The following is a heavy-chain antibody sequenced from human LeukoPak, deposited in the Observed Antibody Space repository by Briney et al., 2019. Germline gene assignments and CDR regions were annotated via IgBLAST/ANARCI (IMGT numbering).Heavy chain of an antibody. V-gene: IGHV3-74*01. CDR2: ITGDGSST. D-gene: IGHD1-20*01. CDR3: ARAITGTRNAMDV. J-gene: IGHJ6*02. Sequence: GGSLRLSCAASGFTFSSDWMHWVRQAPGEGLVWVSRITGDGSSTWYADSVKGRFTISRDNAKNTLYLQMNSLRAEDTAVYFCARAITGTRNAMDVWGQGTTVTVSS. CDR1: GFTFSSDW.